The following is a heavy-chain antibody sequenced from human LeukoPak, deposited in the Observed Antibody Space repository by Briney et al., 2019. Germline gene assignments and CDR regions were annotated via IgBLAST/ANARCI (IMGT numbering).Heavy chain of an antibody. Sequence: PSETLSLTCAVYGGSFSGYYWSWIRQPPGKGLEWIGEINHSGSTNYNPSLKSRVTISVDTSKNQFSLKLSSVTAADTAVYYCARVLRMATIELWGQGTLVTVSS. J-gene: IGHJ4*02. V-gene: IGHV4-34*01. CDR2: INHSGST. D-gene: IGHD5-24*01. CDR3: ARVLRMATIEL. CDR1: GGSFSGYY.